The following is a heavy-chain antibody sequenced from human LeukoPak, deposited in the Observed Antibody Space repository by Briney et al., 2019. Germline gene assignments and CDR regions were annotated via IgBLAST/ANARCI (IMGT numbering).Heavy chain of an antibody. J-gene: IGHJ5*02. Sequence: GGSLRLSCAASGFTFSSYSMNWVRQAPGKGLEWVSSISTSSSYIYYADSVKGRFTISRDNAKNSLYLQMNSLRVDDTAVYYCAREGSSGYLGGFDPWGQGTLVTVSS. CDR3: AREGSSGYLGGFDP. CDR1: GFTFSSYS. V-gene: IGHV3-21*01. D-gene: IGHD3-22*01. CDR2: ISTSSSYI.